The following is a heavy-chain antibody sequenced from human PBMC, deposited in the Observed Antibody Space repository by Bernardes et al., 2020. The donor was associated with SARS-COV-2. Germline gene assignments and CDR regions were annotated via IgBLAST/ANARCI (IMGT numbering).Heavy chain of an antibody. CDR1: GFSFTSYW. D-gene: IGHD6-6*01. CDR3: ARLWGSSSSDSYYGVDL. J-gene: IGHJ6*02. Sequence: GESLKISCKGSGFSFTSYWIGWVRQIPGKGLEWMGTIYPGDSDTRYSPSFQGQVTISADKSINTAYLQWSSLKASDTAIFYCARLWGSSSSDSYYGVDLWGQGTTVTVSS. V-gene: IGHV5-51*01. CDR2: IYPGDSDT.